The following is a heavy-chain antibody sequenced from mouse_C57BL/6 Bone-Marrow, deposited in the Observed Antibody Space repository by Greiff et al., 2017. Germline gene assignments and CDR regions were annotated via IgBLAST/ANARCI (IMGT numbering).Heavy chain of an antibody. CDR1: GYTFTDYN. Sequence: VQLQQSGPELVKPGASVKIPCKASGYTFTDYNMDWVKQSHGKSLEWIGDIKPNNGGTIYNQKFKGKATLPVDKSSSTAYMELRSLRSENTAVYYGARGLYYGSSYYAMDCWGHGTSVTVAS. D-gene: IGHD1-1*01. J-gene: IGHJ4*01. CDR2: IKPNNGGT. CDR3: ARGLYYGSSYYAMDC. V-gene: IGHV1-18*01.